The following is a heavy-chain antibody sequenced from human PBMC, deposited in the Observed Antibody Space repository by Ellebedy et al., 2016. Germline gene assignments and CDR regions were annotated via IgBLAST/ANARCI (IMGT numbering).Heavy chain of an antibody. Sequence: GESLKISXAASGFSFDDYGMSWVRQVPGRGLEWVAGVNWNGKYVDYADSVKGRFTISRDNAQNSLHLELTSLSVEDTALYHCVREAAGDRSAWLYWYFDVWGRGAQVTVSS. CDR2: VNWNGKYV. CDR3: VREAAGDRSAWLYWYFDV. J-gene: IGHJ2*01. D-gene: IGHD3-22*01. CDR1: GFSFDDYG. V-gene: IGHV3-20*01.